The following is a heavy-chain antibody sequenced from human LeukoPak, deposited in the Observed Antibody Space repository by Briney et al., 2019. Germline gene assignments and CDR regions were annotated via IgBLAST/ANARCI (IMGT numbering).Heavy chain of an antibody. CDR3: ARSKRYYDSSDAFDI. CDR2: ISYDGSDK. CDR1: GFTVSSNY. V-gene: IGHV3-30*03. J-gene: IGHJ3*02. D-gene: IGHD3-22*01. Sequence: PGGSLRLSCAASGFTVSSNYMSWVRQAPEKGLEWVAVISYDGSDKYYADSVKGRFTISRDNSKNKLYLQMNSLRAEDTAVYYCARSKRYYDSSDAFDIWGQGTMVTVSS.